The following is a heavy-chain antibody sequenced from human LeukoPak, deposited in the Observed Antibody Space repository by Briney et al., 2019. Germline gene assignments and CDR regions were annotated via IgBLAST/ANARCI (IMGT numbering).Heavy chain of an antibody. V-gene: IGHV4-34*01. J-gene: IGHJ4*02. Sequence: SETLSLTCAVYGGSFSGYYWSWIRQPPGKGLEWIGEINHSGSTNYNPSLKSRVTISVDTSKNQFSLKLSSVTAADTAVYYCARWGSSWSFDYWGQGTLVTVSS. CDR1: GGSFSGYY. CDR3: ARWGSSWSFDY. CDR2: INHSGST. D-gene: IGHD6-13*01.